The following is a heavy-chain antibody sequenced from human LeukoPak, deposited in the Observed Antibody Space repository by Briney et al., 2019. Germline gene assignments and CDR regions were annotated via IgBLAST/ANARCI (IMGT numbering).Heavy chain of an antibody. V-gene: IGHV3-15*01. CDR2: IKRKTDGGTT. Sequence: GGSLRLSCAASGFTFSNAWMSWVRQAPGKGLEWVGRIKRKTDGGTTEYATLVKGRFTISRDDSKNTLYLQMNSLETEDTAVYYCTTDGYSGLRYYFDYWGEGTLVPLSS. CDR3: TTDGYSGLRYYFDY. J-gene: IGHJ4*02. CDR1: GFTFSNAW. D-gene: IGHD5-18*01.